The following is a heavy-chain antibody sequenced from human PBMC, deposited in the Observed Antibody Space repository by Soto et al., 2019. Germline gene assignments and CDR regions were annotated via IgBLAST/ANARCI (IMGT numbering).Heavy chain of an antibody. CDR2: INASNGNT. CDR3: ARDTDLTLMTTLDY. D-gene: IGHD4-17*01. CDR1: GYTFRAYP. V-gene: IGHV1-3*01. J-gene: IGHJ4*02. Sequence: QVQLVQSGAEVKKPGASVKVSCKASGYTFRAYPIYWVRQAPGQRLECMGWINASNGNTRYSEKFEGRVTFTRDTSATTAYMEFSSLRSEDTAVYFCARDTDLTLMTTLDYWGQGTPVTVSS.